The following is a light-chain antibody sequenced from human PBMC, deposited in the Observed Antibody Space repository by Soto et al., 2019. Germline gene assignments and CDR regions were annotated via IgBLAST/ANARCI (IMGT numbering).Light chain of an antibody. CDR3: QQANSFPPT. J-gene: IGKJ4*01. Sequence: DIQLAQSPSSVSASVGDRVTITCRASQGIGSWLAWYQQKPGKAPKLLIYAASTLQSGVPSRFSGSGSGTDFTLTISSLQPEAFASYHCQQANSFPPTFGGGTKVEIQ. V-gene: IGKV1D-12*01. CDR2: AAS. CDR1: QGIGSW.